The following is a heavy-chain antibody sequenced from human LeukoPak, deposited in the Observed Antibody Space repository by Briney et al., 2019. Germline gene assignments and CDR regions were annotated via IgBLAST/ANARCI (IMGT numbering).Heavy chain of an antibody. CDR2: IYYSGST. V-gene: IGHV4-61*05. J-gene: IGHJ4*02. Sequence: SETLSLTCTVSGGSISSSSYYWGWIRQPPGKGLEWIGYIYYSGSTNYNPSLKSRVTISVDTSKNQFSLKLSSVTAADTAVYYCARHLRSTTFDYWGQGTLVTVSS. CDR3: ARHLRSTTFDY. CDR1: GGSISSSSYY. D-gene: IGHD1-14*01.